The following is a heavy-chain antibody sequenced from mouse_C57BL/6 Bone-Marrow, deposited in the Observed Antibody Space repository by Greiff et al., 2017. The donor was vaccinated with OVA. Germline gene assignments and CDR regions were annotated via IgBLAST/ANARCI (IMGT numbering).Heavy chain of an antibody. V-gene: IGHV1-76*01. J-gene: IGHJ2*01. CDR1: GYTFTDYY. CDR3: ARTAQATDY. D-gene: IGHD3-2*02. Sequence: VKLVESGAELVRPGASVKLSCKASGYTFTDYYINWVKQRPGQGLEWIARIYPGSGNTYYNEKFKGKATLTAEKSSSTAYMQLSSLTSEDSAVYFCARTAQATDYWGQGTTLTVSS. CDR2: IYPGSGNT.